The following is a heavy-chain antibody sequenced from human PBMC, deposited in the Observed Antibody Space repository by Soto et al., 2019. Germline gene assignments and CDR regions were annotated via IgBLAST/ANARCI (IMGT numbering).Heavy chain of an antibody. J-gene: IGHJ6*02. Sequence: PSETLSLTCTVSGGSISRYYWSWIRQPPGKGLEWIAYIYYSGSTNYNPSLKSRVTISVDTSKNQFSLKLSSVTAADTAVYYCARQGPYGMDVWGQGTTVTVSS. CDR3: ARQGPYGMDV. CDR1: GGSISRYY. V-gene: IGHV4-59*08. CDR2: IYYSGST.